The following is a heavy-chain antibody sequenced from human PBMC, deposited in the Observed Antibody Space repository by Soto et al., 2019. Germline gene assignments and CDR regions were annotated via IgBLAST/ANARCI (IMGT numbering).Heavy chain of an antibody. CDR1: GGTFSSYA. V-gene: IGHV1-69*13. D-gene: IGHD4-17*01. J-gene: IGHJ3*02. CDR2: IIPIFGTA. Sequence: ASVKVSCKASGGTFSSYAISWVRQAPGQGLEWMGGIIPIFGTANYAQKFQGRVTITADESTSTAYMELSSLRSEDTAVYYCARKSPLPLRAFDIWGQGTMVTVSS. CDR3: ARKSPLPLRAFDI.